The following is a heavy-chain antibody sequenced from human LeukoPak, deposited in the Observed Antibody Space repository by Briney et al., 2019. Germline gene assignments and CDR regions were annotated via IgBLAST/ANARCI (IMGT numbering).Heavy chain of an antibody. CDR3: ARERYYYDSSGYYYFDY. D-gene: IGHD3-22*01. Sequence: PGGSLRLSCAASGFTFSRYWMSWVRQAPGKGLEWVANIKQDGSEKYYVDSVKGRFTISRDNAKNSLYLQMNSLRAEDTAVYYCARERYYYDSSGYYYFDYWGQGTLVTVSS. J-gene: IGHJ4*02. CDR1: GFTFSRYW. V-gene: IGHV3-7*01. CDR2: IKQDGSEK.